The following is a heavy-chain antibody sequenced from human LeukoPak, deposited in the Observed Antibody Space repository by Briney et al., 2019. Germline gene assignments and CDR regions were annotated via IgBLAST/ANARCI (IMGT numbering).Heavy chain of an antibody. CDR2: MNPNSGNT. CDR3: ARAEGSGYCSGGSCYQ. V-gene: IGHV1-8*01. D-gene: IGHD2-15*01. CDR1: GYTFTSDD. Sequence: ASVKVSCKVSGYTFTSDDINWVRQATGQGLEWMGWMNPNSGNTGYAQKFQGRVTMTRNTSISTAYMELSSLRSEDTAVYYCARAEGSGYCSGGSCYQWGQGTLVTVSS. J-gene: IGHJ4*02.